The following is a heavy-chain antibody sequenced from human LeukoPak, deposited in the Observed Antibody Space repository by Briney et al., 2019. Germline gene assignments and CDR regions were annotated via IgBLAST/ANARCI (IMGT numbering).Heavy chain of an antibody. CDR3: AKAPLYYDFWSGLSDY. CDR1: GFTFSSYG. CDR2: IRYDGSNK. V-gene: IGHV3-30*02. J-gene: IGHJ4*02. D-gene: IGHD3-3*01. Sequence: GGSLRLSCAASGFTFSSYGMHWVRQAPGKGLEWVAFIRYDGSNKYYADSVKGRFTISRDNSKNTLYLQMNSLRAEDTAVYYCAKAPLYYDFWSGLSDYWGQGTLVTVSS.